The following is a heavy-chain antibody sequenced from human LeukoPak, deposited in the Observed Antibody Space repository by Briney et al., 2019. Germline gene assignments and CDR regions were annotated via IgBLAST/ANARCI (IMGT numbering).Heavy chain of an antibody. CDR3: VRDILGGSNRYDGVDY. CDR1: GFSFSRYW. CDR2: IKQFGNEK. D-gene: IGHD1-20*01. V-gene: IGHV3-7*01. J-gene: IGHJ4*02. Sequence: GGSLRLSCAASGFSFSRYWMSWVRQAPGKGLEWVANIKQFGNEKYYMDSVKGRFTISRDNAKNSLYLQMNSLRAEDTAVYYCVRDILGGSNRYDGVDYWGQGTLVTVSS.